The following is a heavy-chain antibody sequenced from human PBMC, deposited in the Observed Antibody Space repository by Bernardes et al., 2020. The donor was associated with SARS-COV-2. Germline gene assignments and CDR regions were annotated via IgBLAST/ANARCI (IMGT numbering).Heavy chain of an antibody. D-gene: IGHD3-22*01. J-gene: IGHJ4*02. CDR3: ARGAYYYHTSYYPNYFDY. CDR2: ITWNGGET. V-gene: IGHV3-20*04. CDR1: GFKFDDYG. Sequence: GGSLRLSCAASGFKFDDYGMSWVRHTPGTGLEWVSGITWNGGETAYADSVKGRFTISRDNVKNSLYLQMNSLRAEDTAVYFCARGAYYYHTSYYPNYFDYWGQGSLVTVSS.